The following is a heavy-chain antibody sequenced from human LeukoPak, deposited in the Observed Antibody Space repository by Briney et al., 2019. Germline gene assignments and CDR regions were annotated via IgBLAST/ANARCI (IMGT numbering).Heavy chain of an antibody. CDR2: IYYSGST. J-gene: IGHJ5*02. V-gene: IGHV4-59*01. Sequence: SETLSLTCTVSGGSISSYYWSWIRQPPGKGLEWIGYIYYSGSTNYNPSLKSRVTISVDTSKNQFSLKLSSVTAADTAVYYCARDLRSGEAPGPNWFDPWGQGTLVTVSS. D-gene: IGHD1-26*01. CDR3: ARDLRSGEAPGPNWFDP. CDR1: GGSISSYY.